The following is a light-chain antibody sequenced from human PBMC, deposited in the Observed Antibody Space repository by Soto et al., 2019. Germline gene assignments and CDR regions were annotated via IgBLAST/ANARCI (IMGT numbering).Light chain of an antibody. CDR2: EVF. J-gene: IGLJ1*01. Sequence: QPVLTQPASVSGSPGQSITISCTGASSHIETYNLVSWYQQHPGKVPKLIIYEVFKRPSGVSDRFSGSKSGDTASLTISGLQAEDEADYHCGSNVGLNTYVFGTGTKLTVL. CDR3: GSNVGLNTYV. CDR1: SSHIETYNL. V-gene: IGLV2-23*02.